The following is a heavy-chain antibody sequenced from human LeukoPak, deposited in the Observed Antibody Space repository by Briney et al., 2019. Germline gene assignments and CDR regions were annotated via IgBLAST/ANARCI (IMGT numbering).Heavy chain of an antibody. CDR3: ARGPASDYNWFDP. CDR1: VYTFSTYS. CDR2: ISAYTDHT. V-gene: IGHV1-18*01. J-gene: IGHJ5*02. D-gene: IGHD2-21*02. Sequence: ASVKVSCKSSVYTFSTYSISWVRQAPGQGLEWMGWISAYTDHTNYAQNLQGRATMTTETSTSTAYMELRSLRSDDTAVYYCARGPASDYNWFDPWGQGTLVTVSS.